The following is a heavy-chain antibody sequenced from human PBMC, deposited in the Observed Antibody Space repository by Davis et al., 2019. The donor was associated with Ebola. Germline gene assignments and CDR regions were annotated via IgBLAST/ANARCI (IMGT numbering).Heavy chain of an antibody. V-gene: IGHV4-39*07. J-gene: IGHJ5*02. Sequence: PSETLSLTCNVSGGSISSTNYKWVWIRQPPGKGLEWIGSIDYSQSTNYNPSLKSRVTISVDTSENQLSLKLSSVTAADTAVYYCANSGYNGGWYRWFDPWGQGTVVTVSS. CDR1: GGSISSTNYK. CDR3: ANSGYNGGWYRWFDP. CDR2: IDYSQST. D-gene: IGHD6-19*01.